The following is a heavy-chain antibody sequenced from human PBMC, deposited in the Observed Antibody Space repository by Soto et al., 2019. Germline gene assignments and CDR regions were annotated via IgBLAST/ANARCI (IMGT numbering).Heavy chain of an antibody. D-gene: IGHD3-10*01. CDR2: LSTYNGHT. J-gene: IGHJ4*02. Sequence: QVQLVQSGAEVKKPGASVKVSCKASGYTFTSYGISWVRQAPGQGLEWMGWLSTYNGHTKYAQKLQGRVTMTTDTSTSTAYMELRRLRSDDTAVVYCAREMVRGVGSGYWGQGTLVTVSS. CDR1: GYTFTSYG. CDR3: AREMVRGVGSGY. V-gene: IGHV1-18*01.